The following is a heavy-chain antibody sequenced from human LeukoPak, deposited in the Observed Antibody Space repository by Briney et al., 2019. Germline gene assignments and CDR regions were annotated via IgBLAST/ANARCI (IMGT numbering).Heavy chain of an antibody. CDR1: GYTFTGYY. CDR2: INPNSGGT. Sequence: AASVKVSCKASGYTFTGYYMHWVRQAPGQGLEWMGWINPNSGGTNYAQKLQGRVTMTTDTSTSTAYMELRSLRSDDTAVYYCARDLSYLSLGCSSTSCHGAFDIWGQGTMVTVSS. D-gene: IGHD2-2*01. J-gene: IGHJ3*02. V-gene: IGHV1-2*02. CDR3: ARDLSYLSLGCSSTSCHGAFDI.